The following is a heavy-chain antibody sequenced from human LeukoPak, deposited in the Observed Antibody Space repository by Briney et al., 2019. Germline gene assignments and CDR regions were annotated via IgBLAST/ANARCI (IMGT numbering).Heavy chain of an antibody. CDR1: GFTFSTYA. Sequence: PGGSLRLSCAASGFTFSTYAMSWVRQAPGKGLQCVSAISGSGSSTYYADSVKGRFTISRDNSKNTLYLQMNSLKTEDTAVYYCTTLTMILAHNDYWGQGTLVTVSS. V-gene: IGHV3-23*01. J-gene: IGHJ4*02. CDR3: TTLTMILAHNDY. D-gene: IGHD3-22*01. CDR2: ISGSGSST.